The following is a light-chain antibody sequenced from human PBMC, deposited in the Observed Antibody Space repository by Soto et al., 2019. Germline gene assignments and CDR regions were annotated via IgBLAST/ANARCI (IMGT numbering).Light chain of an antibody. J-gene: IGKJ1*01. CDR1: QSISSY. CDR3: QQSYSTLRT. CDR2: AAS. Sequence: DIQMTQSPSSLSASVGDRVTITCRASQSISSYLNWYQQKPGKAPKLLIYAASSLQSGVPSRFSGGGSGTDFTLTISSLQPEDFATYYCQQSYSTLRTFGQGTKVDIK. V-gene: IGKV1-39*01.